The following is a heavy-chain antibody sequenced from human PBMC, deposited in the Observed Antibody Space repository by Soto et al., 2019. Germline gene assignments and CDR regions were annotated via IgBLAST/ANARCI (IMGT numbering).Heavy chain of an antibody. V-gene: IGHV3-7*01. CDR2: INQDGGEI. D-gene: IGHD5-12*01. CDR3: ATYSGYSLPMDV. J-gene: IGHJ6*03. Sequence: GGSLRLSCAASGFALSTYWMTWVRQAPGEGLEWVASINQDGGEIHYLDSVKGRFTISRDNAENSLLLRMNSLSAEDTAVYYCATYSGYSLPMDVWGTGTTVTVSS. CDR1: GFALSTYW.